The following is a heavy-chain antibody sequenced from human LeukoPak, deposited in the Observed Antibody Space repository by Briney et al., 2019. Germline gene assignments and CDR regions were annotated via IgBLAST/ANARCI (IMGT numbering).Heavy chain of an antibody. V-gene: IGHV3-74*01. J-gene: IGHJ4*02. D-gene: IGHD5-24*01. CDR3: AAWTDRGYNF. CDR1: GFTFSKYW. CDR2: INTDGTVT. Sequence: PGGSLRLSCAASGFTFSKYWMLWVRQAPGKGLESVSRINTDGTVTTYADSVKGRFTVSRDNADNTMFLQTNSVRDEDTAVFYCAAWTDRGYNFWGQGTVVTVSS.